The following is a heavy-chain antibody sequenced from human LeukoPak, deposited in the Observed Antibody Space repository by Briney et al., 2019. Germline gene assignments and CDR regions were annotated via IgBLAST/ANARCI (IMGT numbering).Heavy chain of an antibody. D-gene: IGHD3-22*01. CDR1: GYTFTAYY. CDR3: ARDWEDSSGYLDDY. V-gene: IGHV1-2*02. Sequence: ASVKVSSTASGYTFTAYYIHWVRQAPGQGLEWMGWINPKSGGTDSSQKFQGGVTMTRDTSISTAYMELTRLRSEDTAVYYCARDWEDSSGYLDDYWGQGTLVTVSS. J-gene: IGHJ4*02. CDR2: INPKSGGT.